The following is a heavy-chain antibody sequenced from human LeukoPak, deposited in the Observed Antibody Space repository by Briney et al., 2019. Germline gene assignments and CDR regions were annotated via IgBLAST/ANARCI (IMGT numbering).Heavy chain of an antibody. CDR1: GYTFANYW. CDR3: ARDRGINWFDP. D-gene: IGHD3-16*01. V-gene: IGHV3-74*01. J-gene: IGHJ5*02. Sequence: GGSLRLSXAASGYTFANYWMHWVRQAPGEGLVWLSRINTDGTNTIYADSVRGRFTVSRDNAKNTLYLQMDSLRAEDTAVYYCARDRGINWFDPWGQGTLVAVSS. CDR2: INTDGTNT.